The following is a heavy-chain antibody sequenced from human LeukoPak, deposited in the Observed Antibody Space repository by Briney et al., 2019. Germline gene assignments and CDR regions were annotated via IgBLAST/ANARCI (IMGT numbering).Heavy chain of an antibody. D-gene: IGHD3-22*01. CDR2: ISGSGTST. V-gene: IGHV3-23*01. CDR3: AKGGHYYDSSGYYGNYFDY. CDR1: GFSIRLYV. J-gene: IGHJ4*02. Sequence: GGSLRLSCAASGFSIRLYVMSWVRQAPGKGLEWVSDISGSGTSTHYADSVKGRFTISRDNSKKTLNLQMNSLTAEDTAVYYCAKGGHYYDSSGYYGNYFDYWGQGTLVTVSS.